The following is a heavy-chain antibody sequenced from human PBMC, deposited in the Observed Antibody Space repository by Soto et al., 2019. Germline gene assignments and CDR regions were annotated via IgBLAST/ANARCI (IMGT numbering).Heavy chain of an antibody. CDR2: ISGSGGST. CDR3: AKDGNPIPYLTGYYRLGWFDP. D-gene: IGHD3-9*01. Sequence: LGGSLRLSCAASGFTFSSYAMSWVRQAPGKGLEWVSAISGSGGSTYYADSVKGRFTISRDNSKNTLYLQMNSLRAEDTAVYYCAKDGNPIPYLTGYYRLGWFDPWGQGTQVTVSS. V-gene: IGHV3-23*01. J-gene: IGHJ5*02. CDR1: GFTFSSYA.